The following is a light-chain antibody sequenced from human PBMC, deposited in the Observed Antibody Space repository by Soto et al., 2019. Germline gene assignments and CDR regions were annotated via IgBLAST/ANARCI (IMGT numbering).Light chain of an antibody. CDR3: QHYDSYSST. V-gene: IGKV1-5*03. CDR2: RAS. Sequence: DIQMTQSPSTLSASVGDRVTITCRASQSINSWLAWYQQKPGKAPRLLIYRASSLEGGVPSRFSGSGSVAECTLTISSLQPDDFATYYCQHYDSYSSTFGPGTKVDIK. CDR1: QSINSW. J-gene: IGKJ3*01.